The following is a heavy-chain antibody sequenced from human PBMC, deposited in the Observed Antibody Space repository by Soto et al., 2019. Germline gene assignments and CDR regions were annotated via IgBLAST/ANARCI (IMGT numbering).Heavy chain of an antibody. CDR2: IYHSGTT. CDR1: GVSISSGHW. V-gene: IGHV4-4*02. J-gene: IGHJ4*02. D-gene: IGHD3-22*01. Sequence: PSETLSLTCAVSGVSISSGHWWSFFRQPPGKGLEWIGEIYHSGTTNNNPSLKSRVTISVDKSKNQFSLKLTSVTAADTAVYYCARDVEHYYDSRPAGHFDYWGQGILVTVSS. CDR3: ARDVEHYYDSRPAGHFDY.